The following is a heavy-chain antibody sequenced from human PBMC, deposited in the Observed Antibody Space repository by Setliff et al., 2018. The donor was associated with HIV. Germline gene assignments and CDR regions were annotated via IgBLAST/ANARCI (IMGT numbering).Heavy chain of an antibody. V-gene: IGHV3-33*08. Sequence: GGSLRLSCAASGFRFRSYGMHWVRQAPGKGLEWVAIIWFDGNKKYYVDSVKGRFTISRDNAKNSLYLQMNSLRAEDTAVYYCASVLRYYGSGSYPFGYWGQGTLVTVSS. CDR1: GFRFRSYG. J-gene: IGHJ4*02. CDR2: IWFDGNKK. D-gene: IGHD3-10*01. CDR3: ASVLRYYGSGSYPFGY.